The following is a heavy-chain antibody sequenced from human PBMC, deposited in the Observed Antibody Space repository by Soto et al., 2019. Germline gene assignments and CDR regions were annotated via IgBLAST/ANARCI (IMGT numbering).Heavy chain of an antibody. CDR1: GGSIRSGGYS. J-gene: IGHJ5*02. V-gene: IGHV4-30-2*01. CDR3: ARVPDR. Sequence: SETLSLTCAVSGGSIRSGGYSWSWIRQPPGKGLEWIGYIYHTGSTYYNPSLKSRVTISVDRSKNQFSLKLSSVTAADTAVYYCARVPDRWGQGTLVTVS. CDR2: IYHTGST. D-gene: IGHD2-2*01.